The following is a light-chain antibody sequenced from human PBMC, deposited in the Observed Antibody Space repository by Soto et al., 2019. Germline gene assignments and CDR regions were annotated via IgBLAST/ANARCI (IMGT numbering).Light chain of an antibody. J-gene: IGLJ3*02. CDR3: CSIASGATVV. V-gene: IGLV2-23*01. CDR1: SSNVGGYDC. Sequence: QSALTQPASVSGSPGQSITISCAGTSSNVGGYDCVSWYQQQPGKAPQLMIHEDTKRPSGVSNRFSGSKSGNTASLTISGLRPEDEDDYYSCSIASGATVVFGGGTKLTVL. CDR2: EDT.